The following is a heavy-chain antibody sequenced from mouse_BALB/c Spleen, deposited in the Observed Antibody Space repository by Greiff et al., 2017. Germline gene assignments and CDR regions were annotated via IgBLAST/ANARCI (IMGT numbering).Heavy chain of an antibody. D-gene: IGHD1-1*01. J-gene: IGHJ4*01. Sequence: EVKLMESGGGLVQPGGSLRLSCATSGFTFTDYYMSWVRQPPGKALEWLGFIRNKANGSTTEYSATVKGRFTISRDNSQSILYLQMNTLRAEDSATYYCARDIYGSSYIYAMDYWGQGTSVTVSS. V-gene: IGHV7-3*02. CDR3: ARDIYGSSYIYAMDY. CDR1: GFTFTDYY. CDR2: IRNKANGSTT.